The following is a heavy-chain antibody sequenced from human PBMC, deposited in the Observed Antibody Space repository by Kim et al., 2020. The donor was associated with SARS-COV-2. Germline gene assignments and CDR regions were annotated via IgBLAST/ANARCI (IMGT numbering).Heavy chain of an antibody. CDR1: GGSISSGDYY. CDR2: IYYSGTT. V-gene: IGHV4-30-4*01. D-gene: IGHD3-22*01. Sequence: SETLSLTCTVSGGSISSGDYYWSWIRQPPGKGLEWIGYIYYSGTTSYNPSLKSRVTISIDTSKNQFSLKLSSVTAADTAVYYCATFPYPNSSSGFPYYWGQGTLVTVSS. J-gene: IGHJ4*02. CDR3: ATFPYPNSSSGFPYY.